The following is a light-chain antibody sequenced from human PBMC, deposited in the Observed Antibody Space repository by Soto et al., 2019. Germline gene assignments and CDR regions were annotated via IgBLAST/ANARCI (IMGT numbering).Light chain of an antibody. CDR1: NSNIGGNT. V-gene: IGLV1-44*01. Sequence: QLVLTQPPSASVTPGQSVTISCSGSNSNIGGNTVNWYQQVPGTAPKLLLYGRNQRPSGVPDRFSGSKSGTSAFLAISGLQSEDEADFYCGSWDDSLKVYVFGTGTKLTVL. J-gene: IGLJ1*01. CDR2: GRN. CDR3: GSWDDSLKVYV.